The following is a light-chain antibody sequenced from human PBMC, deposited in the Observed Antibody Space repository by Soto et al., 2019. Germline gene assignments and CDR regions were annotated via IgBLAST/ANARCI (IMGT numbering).Light chain of an antibody. V-gene: IGKV3-15*01. J-gene: IGKJ5*01. CDR2: GAS. CDR3: QQYNNWPPIT. CDR1: QSVSSN. Sequence: EIVMTQSPATLSVSPGERATLSCRASQSVSSNLAWYQQKPGQAPRLLIYGASTRATGIPVRFSGSGSGTEFTLTISSLQSEAFAVYYCQQYNNWPPITFGQGTRLEIK.